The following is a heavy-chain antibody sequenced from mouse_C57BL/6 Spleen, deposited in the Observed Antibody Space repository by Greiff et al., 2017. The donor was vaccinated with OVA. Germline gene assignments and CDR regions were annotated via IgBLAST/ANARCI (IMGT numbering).Heavy chain of an antibody. Sequence: EVQLQQSGPELVKPGASVKISCKASGYTFTDYYMNWVKQSHGKSLEWIGDINPNNGGTSYNQKFKGKATLTVDKSSSTAYMELRSLTSEDSAVYYCARRTGTGPFAYWGQGTLVTVSA. J-gene: IGHJ3*01. V-gene: IGHV1-26*01. CDR2: INPNNGGT. D-gene: IGHD4-1*01. CDR3: ARRTGTGPFAY. CDR1: GYTFTDYY.